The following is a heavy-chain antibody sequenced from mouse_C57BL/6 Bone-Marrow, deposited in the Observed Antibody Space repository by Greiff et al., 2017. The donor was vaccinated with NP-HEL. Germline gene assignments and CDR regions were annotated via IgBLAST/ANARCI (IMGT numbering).Heavy chain of an antibody. J-gene: IGHJ4*01. CDR3: SRHGDSYAMDY. CDR1: GFTFSSYG. V-gene: IGHV5-6*01. Sequence: EVKLVESGGDLVKPGGSLKLSCAASGFTFSSYGMSWVRQTPDKRLEWVATISSGGSYTYYPDSVKGRFTITRDNATNTPYLQLSSLQSEYTAMSYYSRHGDSYAMDYWGQGTSVTVSS. CDR2: ISSGGSYT. D-gene: IGHD2-13*01.